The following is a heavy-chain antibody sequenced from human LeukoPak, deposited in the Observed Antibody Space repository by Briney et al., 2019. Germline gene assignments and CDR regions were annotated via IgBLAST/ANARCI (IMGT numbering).Heavy chain of an antibody. CDR3: TTDPVSAGLDY. CDR2: IKSKPDGGTT. CDR1: GFTFSNTW. V-gene: IGHV3-15*01. J-gene: IGHJ4*02. Sequence: GGSLRLSCAASGFTFSNTWMTWVRQAPRKGLEWVGHIKSKPDGGTTDYAAPVKGRFIISRYDSKYTLYLQMNSLKTEDTAVYYCTTDPVSAGLDYWGQGTLVTVSS. D-gene: IGHD6-13*01.